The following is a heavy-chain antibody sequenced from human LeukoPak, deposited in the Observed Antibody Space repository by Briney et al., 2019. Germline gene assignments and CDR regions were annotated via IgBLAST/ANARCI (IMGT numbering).Heavy chain of an antibody. J-gene: IGHJ3*02. D-gene: IGHD3-22*01. Sequence: SVKVSCKASGGSFTFTSHAISWVRQAPGQGLEWMGGLIPIYGSASYAQKFQGRVTITSDESTRTVSMELSSLRPEDSAVYCCAGFFYDNSGDAFDIWGQGTMVTVSS. CDR2: LIPIYGSA. V-gene: IGHV1-69*01. CDR3: AGFFYDNSGDAFDI. CDR1: GGSFTFTSHA.